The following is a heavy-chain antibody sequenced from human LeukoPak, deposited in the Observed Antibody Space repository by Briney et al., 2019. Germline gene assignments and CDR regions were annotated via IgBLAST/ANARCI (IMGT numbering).Heavy chain of an antibody. CDR3: ARPTTTDAFDI. V-gene: IGHV4-39*01. J-gene: IGHJ3*02. CDR2: IYYSGST. Sequence: SETLSLTCTVSGGSISSSSYYWGWIRQPPGKGLEWIGSIYYSGSTYYNPSLKSRVTISVDTSKNQFSLKLSSVTAADTAVYYCARPTTTDAFDIWAKGQWSPSLQ. CDR1: GGSISSSSYY. D-gene: IGHD4-17*01.